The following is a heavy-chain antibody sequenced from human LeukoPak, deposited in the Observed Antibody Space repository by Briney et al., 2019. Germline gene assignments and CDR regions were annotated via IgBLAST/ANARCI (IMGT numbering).Heavy chain of an antibody. V-gene: IGHV4-59*08. CDR1: GVSITSHY. D-gene: IGHD3-9*01. CDR3: ASELRYFDWHMPYAFDI. CDR2: IYYSGST. J-gene: IGHJ3*02. Sequence: SETLSLTCAVSGVSITSHYWNWIRQPPGKGLEWIASIYYSGSTNYNPSLKSRVTISVDTSKNQFSLKLSSVTAADTAVYYCASELRYFDWHMPYAFDIWGQGTMVTVSS.